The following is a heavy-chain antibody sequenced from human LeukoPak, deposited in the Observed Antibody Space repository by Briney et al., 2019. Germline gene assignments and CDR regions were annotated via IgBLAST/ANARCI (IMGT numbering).Heavy chain of an antibody. J-gene: IGHJ4*02. D-gene: IGHD3-16*02. CDR3: ARARATRNWGSYRMNFDY. Sequence: PSETLSLTCAVYGGSFSGYYWSWIRQPPGKGLEWIGEINHSGSTNYNPSLKSRVTISVDTSKNQFSLKLSSVTAADTAVYYCARARATRNWGSYRMNFDYWGQGTLVTVSS. CDR1: GGSFSGYY. CDR2: INHSGST. V-gene: IGHV4-34*01.